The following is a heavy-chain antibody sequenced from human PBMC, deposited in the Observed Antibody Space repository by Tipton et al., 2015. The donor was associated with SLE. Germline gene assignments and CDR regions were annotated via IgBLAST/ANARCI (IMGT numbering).Heavy chain of an antibody. J-gene: IGHJ4*02. CDR3: AKESCRTISCLGGGDYFDC. Sequence: TLSLTCTVSGGSISSSSYYWGWIRQPPGKGLEWIGSIYYSGSTYYSPSLKSRVTISVDTSKNQFSLKLSSVTAADTAVYYCAKESCRTISCLGGGDYFDCWGQGTLVTVSS. CDR2: IYYSGST. D-gene: IGHD1-7*01. V-gene: IGHV4-39*07. CDR1: GGSISSSSYY.